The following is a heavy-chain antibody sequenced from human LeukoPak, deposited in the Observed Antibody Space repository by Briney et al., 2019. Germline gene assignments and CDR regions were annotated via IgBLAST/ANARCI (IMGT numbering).Heavy chain of an antibody. CDR1: GFTFSSYA. J-gene: IGHJ5*02. D-gene: IGHD3-22*01. Sequence: TGGSLRLSCAASGFTFSSYAMSWVRQAPGKGLEWVSAISGSGGSTYYADSVKGRFTISRDNSKNTLYLQMNSLRAEDTAVYYCATGADYYDSSGYYYSWFDPWGQGTLVTVSS. CDR2: ISGSGGST. CDR3: ATGADYYDSSGYYYSWFDP. V-gene: IGHV3-23*01.